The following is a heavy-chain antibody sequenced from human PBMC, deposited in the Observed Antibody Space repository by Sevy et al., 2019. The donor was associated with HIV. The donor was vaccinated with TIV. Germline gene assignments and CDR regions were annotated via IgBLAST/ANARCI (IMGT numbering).Heavy chain of an antibody. CDR2: ISSSSRYI. J-gene: IGHJ6*02. CDR1: GFTFSNYN. V-gene: IGHV3-21*01. CDR3: ARVVAYCGGGSCFPGYYYGMDV. Sequence: GSLRLSCAASGFTFSNYNMNWVRQAPGKGLEWVSSISSSSRYIYYAESMKGRFTISRDNAKNSLYLQMNSLRAEDTAVYYCARVVAYCGGGSCFPGYYYGMDVWGQGTTVTVSS. D-gene: IGHD2-15*01.